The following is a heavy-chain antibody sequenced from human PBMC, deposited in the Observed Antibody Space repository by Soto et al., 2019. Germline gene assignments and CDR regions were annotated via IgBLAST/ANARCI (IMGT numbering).Heavy chain of an antibody. V-gene: IGHV1-69*01. J-gene: IGHJ5*02. Sequence: QVQLVQSGAEVKKPGSSVKVSCKASGGTFSSYAISWVRQAPGQGLEWMGGIIPIFGTVNYAQKFQGRVTINAYESTSTAYMELSSLRSEDTAVYYCARSPYSYGSLRRWFDPWGQGTLVTVSS. D-gene: IGHD5-18*01. CDR1: GGTFSSYA. CDR3: ARSPYSYGSLRRWFDP. CDR2: IIPIFGTV.